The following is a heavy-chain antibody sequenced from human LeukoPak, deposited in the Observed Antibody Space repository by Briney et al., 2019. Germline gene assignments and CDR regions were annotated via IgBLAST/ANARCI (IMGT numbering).Heavy chain of an antibody. J-gene: IGHJ5*02. CDR3: VRDFVGPDDL. CDR2: INRDGSRI. V-gene: IGHV3-74*01. Sequence: GGSLRLSCGDSGFTLSKYWMHWVRQVPGKGLTWVSRINRDGSRIDHAGSVKGQFTISRDNAKNTLYLQMNSLRPEDTAVYYCVRDFVGPDDLWGQGTLVTVSS. D-gene: IGHD1-26*01. CDR1: GFTLSKYW.